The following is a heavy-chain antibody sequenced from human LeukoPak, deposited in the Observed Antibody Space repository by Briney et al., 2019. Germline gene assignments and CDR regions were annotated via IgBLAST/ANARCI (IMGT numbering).Heavy chain of an antibody. Sequence: GATVKISCKASGYTFTDYYMHWVQQAPGKGLEWMGRVDPEDGETIYAEKFQGRVTITADTSTDTAYMELSSLRAEDTAVYYCAKYQAGVPYLTYYDFWSGPHYVDVWGKGTTVTDSS. CDR3: AKYQAGVPYLTYYDFWSGPHYVDV. J-gene: IGHJ6*03. V-gene: IGHV1-69-2*01. D-gene: IGHD3-3*01. CDR1: GYTFTDYY. CDR2: VDPEDGET.